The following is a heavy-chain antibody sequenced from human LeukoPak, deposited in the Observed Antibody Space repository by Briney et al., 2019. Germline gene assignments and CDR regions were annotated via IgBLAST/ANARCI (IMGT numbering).Heavy chain of an antibody. CDR3: ARGTAVAGKYYYYYYYMDV. J-gene: IGHJ6*03. CDR1: GGSISSYY. V-gene: IGHV4-4*07. CDR2: IYTSGST. Sequence: SETLSLTCTVSGGSISSYYWSWIRQPAGKGLEWIGRIYTSGSTNYNPSLKSRVTMSVDTSKNQFSLKLSSVTAADTAVYYCARGTAVAGKYYYYYYYMDVWGKGTTVTVSS. D-gene: IGHD6-19*01.